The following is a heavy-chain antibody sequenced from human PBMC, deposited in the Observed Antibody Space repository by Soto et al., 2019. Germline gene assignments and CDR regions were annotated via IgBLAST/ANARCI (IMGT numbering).Heavy chain of an antibody. CDR3: ARSPYSGTYYGYFDF. J-gene: IGHJ4*02. V-gene: IGHV1-3*01. CDR1: GYTFTHYA. D-gene: IGHD1-26*01. CDR2: INASHGHT. Sequence: GASVKVSCKASGYTFTHYAIHWVRQAPGQRLEWMGWINASHGHTKYSQTFQGRLTITRDTSASTAYMELSTLTSEDTTVYYCARSPYSGTYYGYFDFWGQGALVTVSS.